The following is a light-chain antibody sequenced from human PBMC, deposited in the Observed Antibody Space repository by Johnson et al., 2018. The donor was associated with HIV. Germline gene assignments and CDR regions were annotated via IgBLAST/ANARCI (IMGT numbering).Light chain of an antibody. CDR3: GTWDSSLYVFV. V-gene: IGLV1-51*01. CDR1: SSNIGNNY. CDR2: ENK. Sequence: QSVLTQPPSVSAAPGQKVTISCSGSSSNIGNNYVSWYQQLPGTSPKLLIYENKARPSGIPDRFSGSKSATSATLAITGLQPGDEADYYCGTWDSSLYVFVFGSGTQVTVL. J-gene: IGLJ1*01.